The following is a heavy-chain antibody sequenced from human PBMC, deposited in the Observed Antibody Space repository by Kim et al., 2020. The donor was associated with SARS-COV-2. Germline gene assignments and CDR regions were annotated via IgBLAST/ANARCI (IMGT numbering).Heavy chain of an antibody. CDR2: ISYDGSNK. J-gene: IGHJ6*01. CDR1: GFTFSSYG. V-gene: IGHV3-30*18. D-gene: IGHD6-13*01. CDR3: AKESAAGIDYFYYGMDV. Sequence: GGSLRLSCAASGFTFSSYGMHWVRQAPGKGLEWVAVISYDGSNKYYADSVKGRFTISRDNFKNTLSLQMNSLRAEDTAVYYCAKESAAGIDYFYYGMDV.